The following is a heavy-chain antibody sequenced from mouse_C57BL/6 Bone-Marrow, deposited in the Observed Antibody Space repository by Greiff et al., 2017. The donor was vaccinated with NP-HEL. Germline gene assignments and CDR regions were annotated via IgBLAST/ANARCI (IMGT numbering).Heavy chain of an antibody. V-gene: IGHV2-2*01. CDR3: ARTGITGYYYAMDY. CDR1: GFSLTSYG. D-gene: IGHD2-4*01. CDR2: IWSGGST. J-gene: IGHJ4*01. Sequence: LVESGPGLVQPSQSLSITCTVSGFSLTSYGVHWVRQSPGKGLEWLGVIWSGGSTDYNAAFISRLSISKDNSKSQVFFKMNSLQADDTAIYYCARTGITGYYYAMDYWGQGTSVTVSS.